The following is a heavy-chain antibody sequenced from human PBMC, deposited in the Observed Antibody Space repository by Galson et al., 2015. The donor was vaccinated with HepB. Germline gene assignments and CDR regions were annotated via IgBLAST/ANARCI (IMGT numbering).Heavy chain of an antibody. CDR3: ARDLMTTVTTAPNYYYYGMDV. J-gene: IGHJ6*02. V-gene: IGHV3-66*02. Sequence: SLRLSCAASGFTVSSNYMSWVRQAPGKGLEWVSVIYSGGSTYYADSVKGRFTISRDNSKNTLYLQMNNLRAEDTAVYYCARDLMTTVTTAPNYYYYGMDVWGQGTTVTVSS. CDR2: IYSGGST. CDR1: GFTVSSNY. D-gene: IGHD4-17*01.